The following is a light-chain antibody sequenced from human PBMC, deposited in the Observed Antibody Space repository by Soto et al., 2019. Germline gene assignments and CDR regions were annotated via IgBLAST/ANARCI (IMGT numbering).Light chain of an antibody. CDR1: SSDVGGYDR. Sequence: QSALTQPASVSGSPGQSIAISCTGTSSDVGGYDRVSWYQQHPDKAPTLMIYEVNKRPSGVSSRFSGSKSGNTASLTISGLQAEDEADYYCCSSVGGPNWVFGGGTKLTVL. CDR3: CSSVGGPNWV. CDR2: EVN. J-gene: IGLJ3*02. V-gene: IGLV2-23*02.